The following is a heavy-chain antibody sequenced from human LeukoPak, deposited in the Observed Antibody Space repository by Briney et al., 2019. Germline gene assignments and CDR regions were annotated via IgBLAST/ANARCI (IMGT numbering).Heavy chain of an antibody. Sequence: GGSLRLSCTASGFTFGDYAMSWFRQAPGKGLEWVGFIRSKAYGGTTEYAASVKGRFTISRDDSKSIAYLQMNSLKTEDTAVYYCTREAIIAAAGYWGQGTLVTVSS. CDR3: TREAIIAAAGY. CDR2: IRSKAYGGTT. V-gene: IGHV3-49*03. D-gene: IGHD6-13*01. J-gene: IGHJ4*02. CDR1: GFTFGDYA.